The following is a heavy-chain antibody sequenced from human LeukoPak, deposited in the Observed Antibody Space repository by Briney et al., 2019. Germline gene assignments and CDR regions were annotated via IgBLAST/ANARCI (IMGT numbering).Heavy chain of an antibody. D-gene: IGHD2-2*01. Sequence: SVKVSCNASGGTFSSYAISWVRQAPGQGLEWMGGIIPIFGTANYAQKFQRRVTITTDESTSTAYMELSSLRSEDTAVYYCARERPIVVVPADNYYYMDVWGKGTTVTVSS. V-gene: IGHV1-69*05. J-gene: IGHJ6*03. CDR2: IIPIFGTA. CDR1: GGTFSSYA. CDR3: ARERPIVVVPADNYYYMDV.